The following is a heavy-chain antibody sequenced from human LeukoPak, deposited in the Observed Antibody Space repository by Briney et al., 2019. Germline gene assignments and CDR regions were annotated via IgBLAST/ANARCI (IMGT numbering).Heavy chain of an antibody. CDR3: ARGQEYSSFSPYNGFDL. Sequence: PGGSLRLSCAASGFTFSSYEMNWVRQAPGKGLEWVSYISSSGSTIYYADSVKGRFTISRDNAKNSLHLQMNSLRAEDTAVYYCARGQEYSSFSPYNGFDLWGQGTLVTVSS. CDR2: ISSSGSTI. CDR1: GFTFSSYE. D-gene: IGHD6-6*01. J-gene: IGHJ5*02. V-gene: IGHV3-48*03.